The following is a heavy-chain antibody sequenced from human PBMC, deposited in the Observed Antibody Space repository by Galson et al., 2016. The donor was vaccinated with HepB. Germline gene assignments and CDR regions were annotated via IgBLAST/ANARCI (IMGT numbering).Heavy chain of an antibody. J-gene: IGHJ4*02. CDR1: GFTVGSSY. CDR3: AKSPALMVYAMPARRKPSLYYFDY. V-gene: IGHV3-53*01. D-gene: IGHD2-8*01. CDR2: IYAGGSR. Sequence: SLRLSCAASGFTVGSSYMNWVRQAPGKGLEWVSLIYAGGSRYYADSVKGRFTISRDNSKNTLYLQMNSLRAEDTAVYYCAKSPALMVYAMPARRKPSLYYFDYWGQGTLVTVSS.